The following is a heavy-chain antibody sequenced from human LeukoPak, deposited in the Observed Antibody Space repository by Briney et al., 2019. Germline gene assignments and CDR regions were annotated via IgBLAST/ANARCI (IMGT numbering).Heavy chain of an antibody. V-gene: IGHV4-59*01. CDR1: GGSISSYY. J-gene: IGHJ4*02. Sequence: LETLSLTCTVSGGSISSYYWSWIRQPPGKGLEWIGYIYYSGSTNYNPSLKSRVTISVDTSKNQFSLKLSSVTAADTAVYYCARAYGDYFDYWGQGTLVTVSS. CDR3: ARAYGDYFDY. D-gene: IGHD4-17*01. CDR2: IYYSGST.